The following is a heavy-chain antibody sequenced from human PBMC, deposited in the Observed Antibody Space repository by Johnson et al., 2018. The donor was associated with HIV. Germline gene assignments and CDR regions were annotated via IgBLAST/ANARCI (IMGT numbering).Heavy chain of an antibody. V-gene: IGHV3-30*04. Sequence: QVQLVESGGGVVQPGRSLRLSCAASGFTFSSYAMHWVRQAPGKGLEWVAVISYDGSNKYYADSVKGRFTISRDNSKNTLYLQMNSRRAEDTAVYYCAREMGIAAAGHDAFDIWGQGTMVIVSS. CDR2: ISYDGSNK. CDR3: AREMGIAAAGHDAFDI. J-gene: IGHJ3*02. CDR1: GFTFSSYA. D-gene: IGHD6-13*01.